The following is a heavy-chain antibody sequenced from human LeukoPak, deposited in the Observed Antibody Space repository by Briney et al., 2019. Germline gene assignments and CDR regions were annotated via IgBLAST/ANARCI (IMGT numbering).Heavy chain of an antibody. J-gene: IGHJ4*02. D-gene: IGHD2-15*01. CDR2: INWNGGST. Sequence: GGSLRLSCAASGFTFDDYGMIWVRQAPGKGLEWVSGINWNGGSTGYADSVKGRFTISRDNAKNSLYLQMNSLRAEDTALYYCARDLRGSLTADYLGQGTLVTVSS. CDR1: GFTFDDYG. V-gene: IGHV3-20*04. CDR3: ARDLRGSLTADY.